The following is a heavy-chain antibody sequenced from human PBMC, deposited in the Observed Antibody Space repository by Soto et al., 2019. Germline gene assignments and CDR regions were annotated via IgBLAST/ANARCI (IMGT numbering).Heavy chain of an antibody. Sequence: GESLKISCKGSGYIFTNYWIGWVRQMPGKGLEWMGIIYPGDSDTKYSPSFQGRVTISADKSITTAYLQWSSLKASDTAMYYCASLSYYDSSGAFDYWGQGTLVTVSS. J-gene: IGHJ4*02. V-gene: IGHV5-51*01. CDR1: GYIFTNYW. CDR3: ASLSYYDSSGAFDY. D-gene: IGHD3-22*01. CDR2: IYPGDSDT.